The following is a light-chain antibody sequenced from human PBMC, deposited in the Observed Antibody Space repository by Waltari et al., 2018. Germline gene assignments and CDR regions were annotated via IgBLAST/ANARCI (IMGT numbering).Light chain of an antibody. CDR2: AVN. CDR3: SSYTTSNTWV. V-gene: IGLV2-14*03. CDR1: SSDVGVHNY. J-gene: IGLJ3*02. Sequence: QSALTQPASVSGSPGQSITISCTGTSSDVGVHNYVSWYQQHPGKAPKLMIYAVNKRPSVVSALFSGSSSGNTASLTISGLQAEDEADYYCSSYTTSNTWVFGGGTKLTVL.